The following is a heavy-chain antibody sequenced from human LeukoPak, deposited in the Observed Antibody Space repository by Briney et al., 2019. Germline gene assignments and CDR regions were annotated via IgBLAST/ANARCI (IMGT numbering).Heavy chain of an antibody. CDR3: ASPSLQYYYDSSGYYPDY. Sequence: PGGSLRLSCAASGFTFSSYAMHWVRQAPGKGLEWVAVISYDGSNKYYADSVKGRFTISRDNSKNTLYLQMNSLRAEDTAVYYCASPSLQYYYDSSGYYPDYWGQGTLVTVSS. CDR2: ISYDGSNK. D-gene: IGHD3-22*01. CDR1: GFTFSSYA. V-gene: IGHV3-30-3*01. J-gene: IGHJ4*02.